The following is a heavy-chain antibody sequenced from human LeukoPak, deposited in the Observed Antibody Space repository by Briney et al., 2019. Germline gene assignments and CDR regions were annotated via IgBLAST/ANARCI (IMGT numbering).Heavy chain of an antibody. D-gene: IGHD1-1*01. Sequence: SVRVSCKASGGTFSSYAISWVRQAPGQGFEWMGGIIPIFGTANYAQKFQGRVTITTDESTSTAYMELSSLRSEDTAVYYCARALSQLGKFDPWGQGTPVTVSS. CDR2: IIPIFGTA. CDR3: ARALSQLGKFDP. CDR1: GGTFSSYA. V-gene: IGHV1-69*05. J-gene: IGHJ5*02.